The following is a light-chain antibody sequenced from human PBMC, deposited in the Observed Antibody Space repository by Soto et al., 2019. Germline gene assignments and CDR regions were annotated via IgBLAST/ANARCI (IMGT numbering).Light chain of an antibody. J-gene: IGLJ1*01. Sequence: SVLTRHAYVSGSAGQSITISCSGTLRDVGAYNLVSWYQQHPGTAPKLIIYEVRNRPSGISSRFSGSRSGNTASLTISGLQAEDEADYYCSSHTSSSTSYVFVTGTKVTGL. CDR2: EVR. CDR3: SSHTSSSTSYV. CDR1: LRDVGAYNL. V-gene: IGLV2-14*01.